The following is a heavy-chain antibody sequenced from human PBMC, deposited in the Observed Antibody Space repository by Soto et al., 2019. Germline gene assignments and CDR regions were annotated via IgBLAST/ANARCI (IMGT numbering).Heavy chain of an antibody. D-gene: IGHD3-10*01. J-gene: IGHJ6*02. CDR3: VRERGLSSFYGMDV. V-gene: IGHV3-21*02. Sequence: EVQLVESGGGLVKPGGSLRLSCAASGFTLTSYSMNWVRQAPGKGLEWVSSISSSSSRIYYADSVKGRFTISRDNARNSVYLQMNSLRAEDTAVYYCVRERGLSSFYGMDVWGQGTTVTVSS. CDR1: GFTLTSYS. CDR2: ISSSSSRI.